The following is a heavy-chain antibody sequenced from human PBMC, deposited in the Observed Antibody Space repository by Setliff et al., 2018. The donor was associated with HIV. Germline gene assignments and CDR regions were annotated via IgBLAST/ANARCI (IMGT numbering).Heavy chain of an antibody. D-gene: IGHD3-10*01. CDR1: GGSISSGYYY. J-gene: IGHJ4*02. Sequence: PSETLSLTCSVSGGSISSGYYYWTWIRQHPGKGLEWIGYIYYTGSTYFNPSLKSRLTLSIDTSKDQFSLKLSSVTAADTAVYYCARDRYAGEIDYWGQGTLVTVSS. CDR3: ARDRYAGEIDY. V-gene: IGHV4-31*03. CDR2: IYYTGST.